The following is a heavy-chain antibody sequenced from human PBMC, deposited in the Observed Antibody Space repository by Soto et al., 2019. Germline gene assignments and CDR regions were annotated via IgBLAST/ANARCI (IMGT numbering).Heavy chain of an antibody. CDR2: ISGSGGST. CDR1: GFTFSSYA. J-gene: IGHJ6*03. V-gene: IGHV3-23*01. CDR3: AKGSYDCWSGYYSSYYMDV. Sequence: GGSLRLSCAASGFTFSSYAMSWVRQAPGKGLEWVSAISGSGGSTYYADSVKGRFTISRDNSKNTLYLQMNSLRAEDTAVYYCAKGSYDCWSGYYSSYYMDVWGKGHTVTVSS. D-gene: IGHD3-3*01.